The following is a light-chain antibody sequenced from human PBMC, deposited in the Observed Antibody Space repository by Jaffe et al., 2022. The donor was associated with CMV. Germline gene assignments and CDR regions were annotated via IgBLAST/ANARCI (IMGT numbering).Light chain of an antibody. CDR2: AAF. Sequence: DIQMTQSPSSLSASVGDRVTITCRASQSISHDLNWYQQRPGKPPNLLIYAAFTLQSGVPSRFSGSGSGTDFTLTISSLQPEDFATYYCQQSYSTLLTFGGGTRVEMK. CDR1: QSISHD. J-gene: IGKJ4*01. V-gene: IGKV1-39*01. CDR3: QQSYSTLLT.